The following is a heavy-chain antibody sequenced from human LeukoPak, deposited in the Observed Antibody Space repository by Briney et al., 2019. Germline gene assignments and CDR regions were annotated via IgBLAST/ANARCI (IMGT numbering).Heavy chain of an antibody. V-gene: IGHV1-8*01. CDR1: GYTFTSYD. CDR3: ARIRCTNGVCYVARGH. CDR2: MNPNSGNT. J-gene: IGHJ4*02. D-gene: IGHD2-8*01. Sequence: ASVKVSCKASGYTFTSYDINWVRQATGQGLEWMGWMNPNSGNTGYAQKFQGRVTMTRNTSISTAYMELSSLRSEDTAVYYCARIRCTNGVCYVARGHWGQGTLVTVSS.